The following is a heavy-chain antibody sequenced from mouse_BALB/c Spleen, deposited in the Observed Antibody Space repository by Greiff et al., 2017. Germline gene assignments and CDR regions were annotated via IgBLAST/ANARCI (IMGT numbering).Heavy chain of an antibody. CDR1: GYTFTSYW. D-gene: IGHD2-10*02. J-gene: IGHJ4*01. V-gene: IGHV1S22*01. CDR3: ARSEYGNFYAMDY. CDR2: IYPGSGST. Sequence: LQQPGSELVRPGASVKLSCKASGYTFTSYWMHWVKQRPGQGLEWIGNIYPGSGSTNYDEKFKSKTTLTAEKSSSTAYMQLSSLTSEDSAVYYCARSEYGNFYAMDYWGQGTSVTVSS.